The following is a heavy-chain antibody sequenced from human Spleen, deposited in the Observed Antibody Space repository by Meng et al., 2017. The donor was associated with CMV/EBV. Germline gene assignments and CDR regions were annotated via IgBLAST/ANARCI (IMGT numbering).Heavy chain of an antibody. CDR1: GFTFSSYS. CDR3: ARYCSSTSCPSNYYYYYGMDV. J-gene: IGHJ6*02. D-gene: IGHD2-2*01. V-gene: IGHV3-48*04. CDR2: ISSSSSTI. Sequence: GGPLRLSCAASGFTFSSYSMNWVRQAPGKGLEWVSYISSSSSTIYYADSVKGRFTISRDNAKNSLYLQMNSLRAEDTAVYYCARYCSSTSCPSNYYYYYGMDVWGQGTTVTVSS.